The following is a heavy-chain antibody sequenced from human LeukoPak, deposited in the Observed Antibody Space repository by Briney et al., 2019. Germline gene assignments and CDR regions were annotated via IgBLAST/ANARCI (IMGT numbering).Heavy chain of an antibody. CDR1: GYTFTSYA. V-gene: IGHV7-4-1*02. Sequence: ASVTVSCKTSGYTFTSYAISWVRQAPGQGLEWMGWINTNTGNPTYAQGSTGRYAFSLDTSVSTAYLQISGLQADDTAVYYCGRDPKLGIRGYTYGYIDYWGQGTLVTVSS. CDR3: GRDPKLGIRGYTYGYIDY. J-gene: IGHJ4*02. D-gene: IGHD5-18*01. CDR2: INTNTGNP.